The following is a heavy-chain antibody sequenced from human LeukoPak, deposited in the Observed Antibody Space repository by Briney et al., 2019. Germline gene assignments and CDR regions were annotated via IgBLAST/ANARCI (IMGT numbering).Heavy chain of an antibody. D-gene: IGHD6-13*01. V-gene: IGHV3-30*18. Sequence: PGRSLRLSCAASGFTFSSYGMHWVRQAPGKGLEWVAVISYDGSNKYYADSVKGRFTISRDNSRNTLYLQMNSLRPEDTAVYYCAKDPFSATIAAAGIVYRGQEALVTVS. CDR3: AKDPFSATIAAAGIVY. CDR1: GFTFSSYG. CDR2: ISYDGSNK. J-gene: IGHJ4*02.